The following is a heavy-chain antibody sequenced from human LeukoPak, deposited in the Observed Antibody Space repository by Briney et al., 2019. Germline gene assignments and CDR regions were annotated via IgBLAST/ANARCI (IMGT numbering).Heavy chain of an antibody. CDR3: ATDQDHGYFRQ. CDR2: ISSSSSTI. D-gene: IGHD3-22*01. V-gene: IGHV3-48*03. J-gene: IGHJ1*01. Sequence: QAGGSLRLSCAASGFTFRSYEMNWVRQAPGKGLEWVSYISSSSSTIYYADSVKGRFTISRDNTKNSLYLQMNSLRVEDTAVYYCATDQDHGYFRQWGQGSLVIVSS. CDR1: GFTFRSYE.